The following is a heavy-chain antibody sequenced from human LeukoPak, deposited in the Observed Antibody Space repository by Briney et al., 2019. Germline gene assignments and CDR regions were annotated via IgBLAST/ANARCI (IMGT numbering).Heavy chain of an antibody. Sequence: PGGSLRLSCAASGFTFDDYTMHWVRQAPGKGLEWVSLISWDGGSTYYADSVKGRFTISRDNSKNSLYLQMNSLRTEDTALYYCAKDSVGATTSRYYYYMDVWGKGTTVTVSS. CDR2: ISWDGGST. V-gene: IGHV3-43*01. CDR3: AKDSVGATTSRYYYYMDV. J-gene: IGHJ6*03. CDR1: GFTFDDYT. D-gene: IGHD1-26*01.